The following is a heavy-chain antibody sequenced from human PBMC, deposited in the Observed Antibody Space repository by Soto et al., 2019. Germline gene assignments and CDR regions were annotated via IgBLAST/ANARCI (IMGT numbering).Heavy chain of an antibody. CDR1: GGSLSSSRYY. CDR3: ARHRVLKWFDP. J-gene: IGHJ5*02. V-gene: IGHV4-39*01. CDR2: IYYSGST. Sequence: SETLSLTCIVSGGSLSSSRYYWGWIRQPPGKGLEWIGSIYYSGSTYYNPSLKSRVTISVDTSKNQFSLKLSSVTPADTAVFYCARHRVLKWFDPWGQGPLVTVFS. D-gene: IGHD3-10*01.